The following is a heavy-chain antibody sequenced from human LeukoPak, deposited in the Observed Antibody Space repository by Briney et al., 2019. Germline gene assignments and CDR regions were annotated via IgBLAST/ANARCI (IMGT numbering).Heavy chain of an antibody. V-gene: IGHV4-59*01. CDR2: IYYSGST. D-gene: IGHD2-2*01. Sequence: SETLSLTCTVSGGSISSYYWSWIRQPPGKGLEWIGYIYYSGSTNYNPSLKSRVTISVDTSKNQFSLRLSSVTAADTAVYYCARGGVVPGLDYRGQGTLVTVSS. CDR1: GGSISSYY. J-gene: IGHJ4*02. CDR3: ARGGVVPGLDY.